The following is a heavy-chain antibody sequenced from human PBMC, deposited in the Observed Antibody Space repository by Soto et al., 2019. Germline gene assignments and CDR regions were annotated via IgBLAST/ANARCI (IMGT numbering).Heavy chain of an antibody. V-gene: IGHV3-11*01. CDR3: ATGGMYYEA. D-gene: IGHD2-8*01. J-gene: IGHJ5*02. CDR1: GFAFRHNY. Sequence: PGGSLRLSCTVSGFAFRHNYLTWIRQAPGKGLEWLSYISTSGSPAYYADSVKGRFTISTDNAKKSLYLQMDSLRAEDTGVYYCATGGMYYEAWGQGSLVTVSS. CDR2: ISTSGSPA.